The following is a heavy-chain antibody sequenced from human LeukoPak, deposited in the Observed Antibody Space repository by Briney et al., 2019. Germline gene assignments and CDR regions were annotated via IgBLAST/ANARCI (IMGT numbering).Heavy chain of an antibody. Sequence: GGYLRLSCAASGFTFSSYARNWVRQAPGKKLEWVAVISYDGRDKHYADSVKGRFTISRDNSKNTLYLQMNSLRAEDTAVYYCAKDRSRFADYYFDYWGQGTLVTVSS. V-gene: IGHV3-30*18. CDR1: GFTFSSYA. CDR2: ISYDGRDK. J-gene: IGHJ4*02. CDR3: AKDRSRFADYYFDY. D-gene: IGHD2-2*01.